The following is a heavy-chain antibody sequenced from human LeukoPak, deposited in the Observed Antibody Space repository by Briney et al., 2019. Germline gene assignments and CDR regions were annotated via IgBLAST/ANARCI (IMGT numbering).Heavy chain of an antibody. Sequence: GGSLRLSCAASGFTFSSYRMSWVRQAPGKGLEWVANIKQDGSEKYYVDSVKGRFTISRDNAKNSLYLQMNSLRAEDTAVYYCARVKAAANYYYYGMDVWGQGTTVTVSS. CDR2: IKQDGSEK. CDR3: ARVKAAANYYYYGMDV. CDR1: GFTFSSYR. D-gene: IGHD6-13*01. V-gene: IGHV3-7*01. J-gene: IGHJ6*02.